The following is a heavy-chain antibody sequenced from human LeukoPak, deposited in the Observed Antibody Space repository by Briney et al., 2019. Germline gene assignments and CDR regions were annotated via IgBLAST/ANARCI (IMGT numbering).Heavy chain of an antibody. D-gene: IGHD4-23*01. CDR2: INPNNGGT. J-gene: IGHJ4*02. Sequence: ASVKVSCRASGYTFTGYYMHWVRQAPGQGLEWMGRINPNNGGTNYAQKFQGRVTMTGDTSISTAYMELSSLRSEDTAVYYCARDEFYGGNSVYYFDYWGQGTLVTVSS. V-gene: IGHV1-2*06. CDR3: ARDEFYGGNSVYYFDY. CDR1: GYTFTGYY.